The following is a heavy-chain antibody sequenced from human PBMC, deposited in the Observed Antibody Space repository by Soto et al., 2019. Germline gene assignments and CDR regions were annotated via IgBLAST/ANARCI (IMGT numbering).Heavy chain of an antibody. J-gene: IGHJ4*02. V-gene: IGHV3-48*03. CDR3: ASLIAAAGGGDY. CDR1: GFTFSSYE. CDR2: ISSSGSTI. D-gene: IGHD6-13*01. Sequence: EVQLVESGGGLVQPGGSLRLSCAASGFTFSSYEMNWVRQAPGKGLEWVSYISSSGSTIYYADSVKGRFTISRDNAKKLLYLQMNSLRAEDTAVYYCASLIAAAGGGDYWGQGTLVTVSS.